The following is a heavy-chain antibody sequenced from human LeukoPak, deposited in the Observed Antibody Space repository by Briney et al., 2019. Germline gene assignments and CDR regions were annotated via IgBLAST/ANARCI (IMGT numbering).Heavy chain of an antibody. CDR2: IYSGGST. CDR1: GFTVSSNY. J-gene: IGHJ4*02. D-gene: IGHD5-12*01. CDR3: ANTDRGYSGY. V-gene: IGHV3-53*01. Sequence: GGSLRLSCAASGFTVSSNYMSWVRQAPGKGLEWVSVIYSGGSTYSADSVKGRFTISRDNSKNTLYLQMNSLRAEDTAVYYCANTDRGYSGYWGQGTLVTVSS.